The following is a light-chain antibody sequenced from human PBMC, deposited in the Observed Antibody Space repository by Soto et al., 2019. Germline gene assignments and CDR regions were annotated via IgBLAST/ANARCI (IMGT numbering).Light chain of an antibody. CDR1: QGISSY. CDR3: QQYYSYPLT. J-gene: IGKJ5*01. V-gene: IGKV1-8*01. CDR2: AAS. Sequence: AIRMTQSPSSLSASTGDSVTIXXRASQGISSYLAWYQQKPGKAPKLXIDAASTLQRGGPSRFSGSGSGTDFTLTISCLQSEDFATYYCQQYYSYPLTFGQGTRLDIK.